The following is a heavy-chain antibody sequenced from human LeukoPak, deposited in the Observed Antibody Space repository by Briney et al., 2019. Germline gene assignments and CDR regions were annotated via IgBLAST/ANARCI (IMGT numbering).Heavy chain of an antibody. CDR2: INGDGSNT. Sequence: PGGSLRLSCAASGFTFSRYWMRWVRQAPGKGLVWVSSINGDGSNTRYADSVRGRFTISRDNAKNSLYLQMNSLRAEDTALYFCARGSGVQVWSSLDYWGQGTLVTVSS. V-gene: IGHV3-74*01. CDR3: ARGSGVQVWSSLDY. CDR1: GFTFSRYW. J-gene: IGHJ4*02. D-gene: IGHD3-10*01.